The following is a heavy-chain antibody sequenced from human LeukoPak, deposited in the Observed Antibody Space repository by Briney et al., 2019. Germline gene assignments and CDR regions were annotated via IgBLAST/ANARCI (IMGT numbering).Heavy chain of an antibody. J-gene: IGHJ5*02. CDR3: AAELKVGDVYFDP. CDR2: IVVGSGST. V-gene: IGHV1-58*02. CDR1: GFTFSTSV. D-gene: IGHD3-3*01. Sequence: SVKVSCKASGFTFSTSVMHWVRLTRGPRREWIGWIVVGSGSTSYAQNFQGRVTLTRDMSTNTAYMEVSSLTSEDTATYYCAAELKVGDVYFDPWGQGTLVTVSS.